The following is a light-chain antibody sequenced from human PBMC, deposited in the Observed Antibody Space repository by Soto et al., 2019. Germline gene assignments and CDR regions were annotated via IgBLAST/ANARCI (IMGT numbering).Light chain of an antibody. CDR2: DVN. J-gene: IGLJ3*02. Sequence: QSVLTQPRSVSGSPGQSVAISCTGTSNDVGNYNYVSWYQQYPDEAPKLLIYDVNKRPSGVPGRFSGSKSGDTASLTVSGLQAEDEAFYYCCSYAGSYLWLFGGGTKLTVL. CDR1: SNDVGNYNY. V-gene: IGLV2-11*01. CDR3: CSYAGSYLWL.